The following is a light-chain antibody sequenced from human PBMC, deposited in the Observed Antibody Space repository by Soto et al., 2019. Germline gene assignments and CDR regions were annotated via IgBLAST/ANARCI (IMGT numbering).Light chain of an antibody. J-gene: IGKJ1*01. CDR1: QSVDSNY. Sequence: EIVLTQSPGTLSLSPGERATLSCRASQSVDSNYLAWYQQKPGQAPRLLIYGASSRATGVPDRFSGSGSGTDFNLTISRLEPGDFALYYCQQYHSSPPSWTFGQGTKVEVK. CDR2: GAS. V-gene: IGKV3-20*01. CDR3: QQYHSSPPSWT.